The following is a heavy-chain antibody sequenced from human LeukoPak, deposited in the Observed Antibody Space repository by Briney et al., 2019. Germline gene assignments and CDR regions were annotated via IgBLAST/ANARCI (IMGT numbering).Heavy chain of an antibody. J-gene: IGHJ4*02. CDR1: GYTFTSYY. V-gene: IGHV1-46*01. CDR2: INPSGGST. D-gene: IGHD1-26*01. Sequence: ASVKVSCKASGYTFTSYYMHWVRQAPGQGFEWKGIINPSGGSTSYAQKFQGRVTMTEDTSTDTAYMELSSLRSEDTAVYYCATDKYSESYYYFDNWGQGTLVTVSS. CDR3: ATDKYSESYYYFDN.